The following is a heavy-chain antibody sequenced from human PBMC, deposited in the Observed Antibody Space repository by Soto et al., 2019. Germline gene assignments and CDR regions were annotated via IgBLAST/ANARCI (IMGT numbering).Heavy chain of an antibody. D-gene: IGHD3-9*01. V-gene: IGHV3-30*18. J-gene: IGHJ5*02. Sequence: GGSLVVSCAASGFPFSSFGMHWVRPAPCKGLEWVAVISYDGSNKYYADSVKGRFTISRDNSKNTLYLQMNSLRAEDTAVYYCAKDVSPRLGYDIGNWFDPWGQGTLVTVSA. CDR2: ISYDGSNK. CDR1: GFPFSSFG. CDR3: AKDVSPRLGYDIGNWFDP.